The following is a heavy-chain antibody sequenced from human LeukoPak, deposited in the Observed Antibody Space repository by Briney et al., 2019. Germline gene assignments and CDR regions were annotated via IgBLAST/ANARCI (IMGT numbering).Heavy chain of an antibody. CDR1: GFTFSSYW. CDR2: IKQDGSEK. D-gene: IGHD6-13*01. J-gene: IGHJ6*03. CDR3: ARNSLIAAAGSRSYMDV. Sequence: GGSLLLSCSASGFTFSSYWMSWVRPAPGKGLEWVANIKQDGSEKYYVDSVKGRFTISRDNAKNSLYLQMNSLRAEDTAVYYCARNSLIAAAGSRSYMDVWGKGTPVTVSS. V-gene: IGHV3-7*01.